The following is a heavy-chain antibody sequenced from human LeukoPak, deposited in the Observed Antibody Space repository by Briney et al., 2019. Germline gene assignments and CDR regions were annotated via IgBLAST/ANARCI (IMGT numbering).Heavy chain of an antibody. D-gene: IGHD2-15*01. V-gene: IGHV4-30-4*08. J-gene: IGHJ5*02. Sequence: PSETLSLTCAVYGGSFSGYYWSWIRQPPGKGLEWIGYIYYSGSTYYNPSLKSRVTISVDTSKNQFSLKLSSVTAADTAVYYCAREPSLYCSGGSCTLGWFDPWGQGTLVTVSS. CDR2: IYYSGST. CDR1: GGSFSGYY. CDR3: AREPSLYCSGGSCTLGWFDP.